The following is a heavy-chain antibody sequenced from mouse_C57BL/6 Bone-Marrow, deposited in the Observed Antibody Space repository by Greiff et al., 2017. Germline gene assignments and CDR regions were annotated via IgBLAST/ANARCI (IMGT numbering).Heavy chain of an antibody. CDR2: ISSGGSYT. V-gene: IGHV5-6*02. CDR1: GFTFSSYG. J-gene: IGHJ3*01. CDR3: ARNYRAY. D-gene: IGHD2-1*01. Sequence: DVMLVESGGDLVKPGGSLKLSCAASGFTFSSYGMSWVRQTPDKRLEWVATISSGGSYTYYPDSVKGRFTISRDNAKNTLYLQMSSLKSEDTAMYYCARNYRAYWGQGTLVTVSA.